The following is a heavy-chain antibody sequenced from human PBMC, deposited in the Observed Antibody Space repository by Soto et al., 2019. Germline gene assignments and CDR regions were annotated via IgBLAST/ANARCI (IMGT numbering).Heavy chain of an antibody. D-gene: IGHD5-12*01. J-gene: IGHJ6*02. CDR3: ARNREYSGSGGFYYGMDV. V-gene: IGHV3-33*01. CDR2: LWYDGSNK. Sequence: QVQLAESGGGVVQPGRSLRLSCVASGFTFSGYGMHWVRQAPGKGLEWVSVLWYDGSNKYYADSVKGRFTISRDESRNTLYLQRTRLRAEDTAVYFCARNREYSGSGGFYYGMDVWGQGTTVTVSS. CDR1: GFTFSGYG.